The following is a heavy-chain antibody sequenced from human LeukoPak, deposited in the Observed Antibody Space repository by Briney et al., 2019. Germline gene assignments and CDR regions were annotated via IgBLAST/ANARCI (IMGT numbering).Heavy chain of an antibody. D-gene: IGHD2-2*01. CDR1: GFTVSSNY. CDR3: ASRCSSTSCYFNYYYYYYGMDV. V-gene: IGHV3-66*01. CDR2: IYSGGST. Sequence: GGSLRLSCAASGFTVSSNYMSWVRQAPGKGLEWVSVIYSGGSTYYADSVKGRFTISRDNSKNTLYLQMNSLRAEDTAVYYCASRCSSTSCYFNYYYYYYGMDVWGQGTTVTVSS. J-gene: IGHJ6*02.